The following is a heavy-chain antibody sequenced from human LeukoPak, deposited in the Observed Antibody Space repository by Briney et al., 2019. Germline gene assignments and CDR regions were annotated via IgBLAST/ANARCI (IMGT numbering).Heavy chain of an antibody. V-gene: IGHV1-18*01. CDR2: ISAYNGNT. J-gene: IGHJ4*02. Sequence: ASVKVSCKTSGYTFTSYGISWVRQAPGQGLEWMGWISAYNGNTNYAQKLQGRVTMTTDTSTSTAYMEPRSLRSDDTAVYYCARDGDSCTSTSCYYPLDYWGQGTLVTVSS. D-gene: IGHD2-2*01. CDR1: GYTFTSYG. CDR3: ARDGDSCTSTSCYYPLDY.